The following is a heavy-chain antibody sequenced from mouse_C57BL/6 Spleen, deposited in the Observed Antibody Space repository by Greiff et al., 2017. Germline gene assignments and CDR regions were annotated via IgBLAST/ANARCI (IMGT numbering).Heavy chain of an antibody. V-gene: IGHV1-81*01. CDR2: IYPRSGNT. Sequence: QVQLKESGAELARPGASVKLSCKASGYTFTSYGISWVKQRTGQGLEWIGEIYPRSGNTYYNEKFKGKATLTADKSSSTAYMELRSLTSEDSAVYFCARSGGNHYAMDDWGQGTSVTVSS. J-gene: IGHJ4*01. CDR1: GYTFTSYG. D-gene: IGHD3-1*01. CDR3: ARSGGNHYAMDD.